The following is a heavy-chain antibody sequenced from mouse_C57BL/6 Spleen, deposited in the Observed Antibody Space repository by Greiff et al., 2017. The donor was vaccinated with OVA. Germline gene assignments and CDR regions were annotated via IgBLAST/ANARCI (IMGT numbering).Heavy chain of an antibody. CDR2: IYPRSGNT. V-gene: IGHV1-81*01. Sequence: VQLVESGAELARPGASVKLSCKASGYTFTSYGISWVKQRTGQGLEWIGEIYPRSGNTYYNEKFKGKATLTADKSSSTAYMELRSLTSEDSAVYFCARSSPDYYAMDYWGQGTSVTVSS. CDR1: GYTFTSYG. J-gene: IGHJ4*01. CDR3: ARSSPDYYAMDY.